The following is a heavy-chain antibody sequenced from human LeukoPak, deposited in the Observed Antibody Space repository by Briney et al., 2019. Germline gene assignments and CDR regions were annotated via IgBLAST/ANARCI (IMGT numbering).Heavy chain of an antibody. CDR2: IYYSGTT. V-gene: IGHV4-59*01. Sequence: SETLSLTCTVSGGSISSYYWGWIRQPPGKGLEWIGYIYYSGTTNYNPSLKSRVTISVDTSKNQFSLKLSSVTAADTAVYYCARGSGGRSDYWGQGTLVTVSS. CDR3: ARGSGGRSDY. CDR1: GGSISSYY. J-gene: IGHJ4*02. D-gene: IGHD4-23*01.